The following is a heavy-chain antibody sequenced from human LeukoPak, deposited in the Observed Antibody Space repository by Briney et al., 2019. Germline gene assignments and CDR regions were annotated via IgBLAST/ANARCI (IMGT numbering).Heavy chain of an antibody. Sequence: SETLSLTCTVSGGSIGSSTYYWGWIRQPPGKGLEWIGSIYYSGSTYYNPSLKSRVTISVDTSKNQFSLKLSSVTAVDTAVYYCARSPSGYYLGRFDPWGQGTLVTVSS. V-gene: IGHV4-39*07. CDR1: GGSIGSSTYY. D-gene: IGHD3-22*01. CDR3: ARSPSGYYLGRFDP. J-gene: IGHJ5*02. CDR2: IYYSGST.